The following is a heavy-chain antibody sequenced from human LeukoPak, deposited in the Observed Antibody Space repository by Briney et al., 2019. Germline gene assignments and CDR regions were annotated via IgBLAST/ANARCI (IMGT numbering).Heavy chain of an antibody. CDR1: GFAFSTYE. Sequence: GGSQRLSCAASGFAFSTYEMNWVRQAPGEGLGWVSYISTSATTVYYADSVKGRFAISRDNAQNSLYLQMNSRRAEDTAVYFCARSPGNLMYAFDQWGQGTLVTVSS. V-gene: IGHV3-48*03. CDR3: ARSPGNLMYAFDQ. D-gene: IGHD1-7*01. J-gene: IGHJ4*02. CDR2: ISTSATTV.